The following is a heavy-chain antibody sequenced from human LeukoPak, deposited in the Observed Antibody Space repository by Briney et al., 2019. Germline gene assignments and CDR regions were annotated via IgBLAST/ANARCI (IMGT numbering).Heavy chain of an antibody. CDR1: GGSISSSSYY. V-gene: IGHV4-39*01. D-gene: IGHD5-18*01. CDR2: IYYSGST. J-gene: IGHJ4*02. Sequence: SETLSLTCTVSGGSISSSSYYWGWIRQPPGKGLEWIGSIYYSGSTYYNPSLKSRVTISVDTSKNQFSLKLSSVTAADTAVYYCARARGYSYGYPDYWSQGTLVTVSS. CDR3: ARARGYSYGYPDY.